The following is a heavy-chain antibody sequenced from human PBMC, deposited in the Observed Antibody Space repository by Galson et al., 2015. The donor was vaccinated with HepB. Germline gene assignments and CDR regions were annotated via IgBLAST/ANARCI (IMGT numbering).Heavy chain of an antibody. J-gene: IGHJ4*02. CDR2: MYSGGST. V-gene: IGHV3-53*01. Sequence: SLRLSCAASGFTVSRNYMSWVRQAPGKGLVWVSVMYSGGSTYHANSVEGRFTMSRDNSKNTVYLQMNSLRAEDTAVYYCAALPTGEYWGQGTPVIVSS. D-gene: IGHD7-27*01. CDR3: AALPTGEY. CDR1: GFTVSRNY.